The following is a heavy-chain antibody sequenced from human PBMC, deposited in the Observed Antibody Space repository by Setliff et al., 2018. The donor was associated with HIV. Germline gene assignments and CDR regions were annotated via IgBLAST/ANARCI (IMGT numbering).Heavy chain of an antibody. CDR3: ARGRFGGRGGNSHFDY. J-gene: IGHJ4*02. CDR2: IGPYNDRT. V-gene: IGHV1-18*01. CDR1: GYMFIAYG. D-gene: IGHD2-21*02. Sequence: ASVKVSCKTSGYMFIAYGMSWVRRAPGQGLEWMGWIGPYNDRTEYAQKFQGRVSLTIDTSISTAYMELSSLRSEDTAVYYCARGRFGGRGGNSHFDYWGQGTLVTVSS.